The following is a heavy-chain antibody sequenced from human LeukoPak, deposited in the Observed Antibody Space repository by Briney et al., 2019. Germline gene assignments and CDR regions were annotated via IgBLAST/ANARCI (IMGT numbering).Heavy chain of an antibody. CDR1: GGSISSYY. CDR3: ARGRNRFGGLK. CDR2: IYTSGST. V-gene: IGHV4-4*09. D-gene: IGHD3-10*01. Sequence: PSETLSLTCTVSGGSISSYYWSWIRQPPGKGLEWIGYIYTSGSTNYNPSLKSRVTISVDTSKNQFSLKLSSVTAADTAVYYCARGRNRFGGLKWGQGTLVTVSS. J-gene: IGHJ4*02.